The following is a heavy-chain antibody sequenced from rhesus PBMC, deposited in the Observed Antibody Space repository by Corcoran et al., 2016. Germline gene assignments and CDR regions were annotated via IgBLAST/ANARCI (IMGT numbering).Heavy chain of an antibody. D-gene: IGHD3-16*01. V-gene: IGHV3-16*02. CDR1: GFTFRNYW. J-gene: IGHJ4*01. Sequence: EVQLVESGGGLVQPGGSLRLSCAASGFTFRNYWMSWVRQAPGKGLDWVGLIKKKADGGTAEYAESVKGRFTISRDDSKNTLYLQMNSRKTEDRAVYYCTRSEYYYSGSYYQFDYWGQGVLVTVSS. CDR3: TRSEYYYSGSYYQFDY. CDR2: IKKKADGGTA.